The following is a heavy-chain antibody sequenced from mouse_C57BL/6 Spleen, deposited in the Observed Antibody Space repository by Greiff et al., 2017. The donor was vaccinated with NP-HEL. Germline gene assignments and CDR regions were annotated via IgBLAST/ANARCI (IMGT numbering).Heavy chain of an antibody. D-gene: IGHD1-1*01. Sequence: EVKLVESEGGLVQPGSSMKLSCTASGFTFSDYYMAWVRQVPEKGLEWVANINYDGSSTYYLDSLKSRFIISRDNAKNILYLQMSSLKSEDTATYYCARDRGYYGSWAMDYWGQGTSVTVSS. CDR2: INYDGSST. V-gene: IGHV5-16*01. CDR3: ARDRGYYGSWAMDY. CDR1: GFTFSDYY. J-gene: IGHJ4*01.